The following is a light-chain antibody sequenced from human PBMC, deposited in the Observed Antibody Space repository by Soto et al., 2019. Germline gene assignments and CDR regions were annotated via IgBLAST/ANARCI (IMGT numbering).Light chain of an antibody. CDR2: AAS. Sequence: DIQLTQSPSFLSASVGDRVTITCRASQGISSFLAWYQQKPGKAPKLLIYAASTLQSGVPSRFSGSGSGTEFTLTGSSLQPEDFANYFCQQLNSYPLTFGGGTKLEI. J-gene: IGKJ4*01. V-gene: IGKV1-9*01. CDR3: QQLNSYPLT. CDR1: QGISSF.